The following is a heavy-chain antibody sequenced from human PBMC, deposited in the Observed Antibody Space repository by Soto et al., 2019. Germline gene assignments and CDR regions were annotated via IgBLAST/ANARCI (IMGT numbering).Heavy chain of an antibody. J-gene: IGHJ3*02. Sequence: EVQLMESGGGLVQPGGSLRLSCAASGFTFSDYWMNWVRQAPGKGLEWVANIKQDGSEKYYVDSVKGRFTISRDNAKNSVFLQMNSLRAEDTAVYYCVSTSIWGQGTMVTVSS. V-gene: IGHV3-7*01. CDR1: GFTFSDYW. CDR2: IKQDGSEK. CDR3: VSTSI.